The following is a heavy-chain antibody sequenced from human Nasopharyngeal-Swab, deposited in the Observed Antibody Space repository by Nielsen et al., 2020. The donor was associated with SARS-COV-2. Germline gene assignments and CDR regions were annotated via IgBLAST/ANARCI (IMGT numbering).Heavy chain of an antibody. V-gene: IGHV3-9*01. CDR2: ISWNSGSI. Sequence: GGSLRLSCAASGFTFDDYAMHWVRQAPGKGLEWVSGISWNSGSIGYADSVKGRFTISRDNAKNSLYLQMNSLRAEDTALYYCAKEVTGYCSGGSCYSANWYFDLWGRGTLGTVSS. CDR1: GFTFDDYA. CDR3: AKEVTGYCSGGSCYSANWYFDL. J-gene: IGHJ2*01. D-gene: IGHD2-15*01.